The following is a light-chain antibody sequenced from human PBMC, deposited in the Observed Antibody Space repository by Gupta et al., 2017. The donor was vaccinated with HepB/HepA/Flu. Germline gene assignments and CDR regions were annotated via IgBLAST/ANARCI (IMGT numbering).Light chain of an antibody. CDR3: SSFTSSSTLVL. V-gene: IGLV2-14*03. CDR2: DVS. Sequence: QSALTQPAAVSGSPGPSITISCTGTSSDVGGYNYVSWYQQHPGKVPKVLIYDVSNRPSGVSNRCSGSKSGNTASLTISGLQAEDEADYYCSSFTSSSTLVLFGGGTKLTVL. CDR1: SSDVGGYNY. J-gene: IGLJ2*01.